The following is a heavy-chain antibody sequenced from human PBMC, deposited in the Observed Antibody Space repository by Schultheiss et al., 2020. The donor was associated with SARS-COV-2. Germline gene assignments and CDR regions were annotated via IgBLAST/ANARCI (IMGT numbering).Heavy chain of an antibody. Sequence: GGSLRLSCSASGFTFSSYSMNWVRQAPGKGLEWVSAISGSGGSTYYADSVKGRFTISRDNAKNSLYLQMNSLRAEDTAVYYCARAYYCSSTSCYIFRYYYGMDVWGQGTTVTVSS. V-gene: IGHV3-21*01. J-gene: IGHJ6*02. D-gene: IGHD2-2*02. CDR3: ARAYYCSSTSCYIFRYYYGMDV. CDR2: ISGSGGST. CDR1: GFTFSSYS.